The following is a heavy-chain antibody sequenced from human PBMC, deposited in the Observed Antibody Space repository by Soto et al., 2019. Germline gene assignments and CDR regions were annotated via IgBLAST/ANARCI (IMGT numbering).Heavy chain of an antibody. V-gene: IGHV3-23*01. CDR3: AKDTPVVMFLFDC. CDR1: GFTFYTNA. J-gene: IGHJ4*02. CDR2: ITDTGVTT. Sequence: GGSLRLSCTASGFTFYTNAMNWVRQAPGKALEWVSSITDTGVTTYYADSVKGRFTISRDNSKNTLYLQMNSLRTDDSAVYYCAKDTPVVMFLFDCWGRGTLVTVSS. D-gene: IGHD4-17*01.